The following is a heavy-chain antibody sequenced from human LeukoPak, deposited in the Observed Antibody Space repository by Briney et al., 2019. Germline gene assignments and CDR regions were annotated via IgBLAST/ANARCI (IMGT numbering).Heavy chain of an antibody. CDR3: AKEGDSSGHCGDFDI. J-gene: IGHJ3*02. CDR1: GFTVSSNY. CDR2: IYSGGST. V-gene: IGHV3-53*05. D-gene: IGHD3-22*01. Sequence: GGSLRLSCAASGFTVSSNYMSWVRQAPGKGLEWVSVIYSGGSTYYADSVKGRFSISRDNSKNTLFLQMNSLRAEDTAVYYCAKEGDSSGHCGDFDIWGQGTMVTVSS.